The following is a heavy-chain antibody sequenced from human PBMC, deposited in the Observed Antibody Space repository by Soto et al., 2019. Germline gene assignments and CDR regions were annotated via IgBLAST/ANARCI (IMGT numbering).Heavy chain of an antibody. V-gene: IGHV3-33*01. CDR2: IWYDGSNK. D-gene: IGHD3-9*01. Sequence: GGSLRLSCAASGFTFSSYGMHWVRQAPGKGLEWVAVIWYDGSNKYYADSVKGRFTISRDNSKNTLYLQMNSLRAEDTAVYYCARELWRNDILTGYYSPFDYWGQGTLVTVSS. CDR1: GFTFSSYG. CDR3: ARELWRNDILTGYYSPFDY. J-gene: IGHJ4*02.